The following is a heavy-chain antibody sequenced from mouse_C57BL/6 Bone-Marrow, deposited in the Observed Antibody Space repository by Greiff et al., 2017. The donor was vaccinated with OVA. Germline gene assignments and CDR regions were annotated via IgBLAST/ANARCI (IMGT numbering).Heavy chain of an antibody. CDR3: ARSYDGSRGGAMDY. CDR1: GFTFTNTY. D-gene: IGHD1-1*01. CDR2: IDPANGDT. V-gene: IGHV14-3*01. Sequence: VQLQQSVAELVRPGASVKLSCTASGFTFTNTYMHWVKQRPEQGLEWIGSIDPANGDTNYAPKFQGKAPMTVDKSSNTAYLQLSSLMSEDTAIDYCARSYDGSRGGAMDYWGQGTSVTVSS. J-gene: IGHJ4*01.